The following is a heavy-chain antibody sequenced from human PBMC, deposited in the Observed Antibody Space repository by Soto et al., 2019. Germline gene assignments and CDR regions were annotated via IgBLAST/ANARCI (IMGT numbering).Heavy chain of an antibody. CDR1: GGSVSSGRYY. Sequence: PSETLALTCTVSGGSVSSGRYYWSWIRQPPGKGLEWIGYIYYSGSTNYNPSLKSRVTISVDTSKNQFSLKLSSVTAADTAVYYCARDHVVRGVINWFDPWGQGTLVTVSS. V-gene: IGHV4-61*01. D-gene: IGHD3-10*01. CDR3: ARDHVVRGVINWFDP. CDR2: IYYSGST. J-gene: IGHJ5*02.